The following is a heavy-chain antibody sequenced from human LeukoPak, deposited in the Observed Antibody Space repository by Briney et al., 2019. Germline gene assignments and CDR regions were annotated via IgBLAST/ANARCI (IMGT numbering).Heavy chain of an antibody. V-gene: IGHV4-39*01. CDR1: GGSISSSSYY. CDR2: IYYSGST. D-gene: IGHD6-19*01. CDR3: ARTSTIAVAGTGFDY. J-gene: IGHJ4*02. Sequence: PSETLSLTCTVSGGSISSSSYYWRWIRQPPGKGLEWIGSIYYSGSTYYNPSLKSRVTISVDTSKNQFSLKLSSVTAADTAVYYCARTSTIAVAGTGFDYWGQGTLVTVSS.